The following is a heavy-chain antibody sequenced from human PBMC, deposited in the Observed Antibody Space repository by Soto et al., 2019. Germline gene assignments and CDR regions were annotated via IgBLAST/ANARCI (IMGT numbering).Heavy chain of an antibody. CDR2: ISAYNDNT. CDR1: GYTFTSSG. CDR3: ARDDAVWRNWFDP. V-gene: IGHV1-18*01. Sequence: QVQLVQSGPEVKKPGASVKVSCKASGYTFTSSGISWVRQAPVQGLEWMGWISAYNDNTNYAQNFQGRVTMTTDTSTTTDYMELSSLRSDDTDVYYCARDDAVWRNWFDPWGQGTLVTVSS. D-gene: IGHD3-16*01. J-gene: IGHJ5*02.